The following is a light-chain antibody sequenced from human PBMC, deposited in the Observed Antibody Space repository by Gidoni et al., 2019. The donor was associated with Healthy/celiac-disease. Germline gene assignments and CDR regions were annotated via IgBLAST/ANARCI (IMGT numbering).Light chain of an antibody. CDR1: QSVLYSSNNKNY. CDR2: WAS. CDR3: QQYYSTPPALT. V-gene: IGKV4-1*01. J-gene: IGKJ4*01. Sequence: IVMTQSPDSLAVSLGERATINCKSSQSVLYSSNNKNYLAWYQQKPGQPPKLLIYWASTRESGVPDRFSGSGSGTDFTLTISSLQAEDVAVYYCQQYYSTPPALTFXGXTKVEIK.